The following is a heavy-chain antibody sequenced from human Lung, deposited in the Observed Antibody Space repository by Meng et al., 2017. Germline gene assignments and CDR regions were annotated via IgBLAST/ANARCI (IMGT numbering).Heavy chain of an antibody. CDR3: TKNDFYCLGY. J-gene: IGHJ4*02. V-gene: IGHV4-4*02. D-gene: IGHD2-21*01. Sequence: QVQLQESGPGLVKPSGTLSLTCAVSGGSISSDNWWSWVRQPPGKGLEWIGEIYHSGSTNYNPSLKSRITISVDKPKNQFPLTLSSVTAADTAVYYCTKNDFYCLGYWGQGTLVTVSS. CDR2: IYHSGST. CDR1: GGSISSDNW.